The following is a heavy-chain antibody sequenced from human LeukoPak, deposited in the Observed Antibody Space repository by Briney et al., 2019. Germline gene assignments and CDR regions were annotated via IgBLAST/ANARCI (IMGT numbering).Heavy chain of an antibody. CDR3: AREPSPPYYYDSSSYYYYYMDV. D-gene: IGHD3-22*01. J-gene: IGHJ6*03. Sequence: PSETLSLTCTVSGGSISSYYWSWIRQPAGKGLEWIGRIYTSGSTNYNPSLKSRVTISVDTSKNQFSLKLSSVTAADTAVYYCAREPSPPYYYDSSSYYYYYMDVWGKGTTVTVSS. V-gene: IGHV4-4*07. CDR2: IYTSGST. CDR1: GGSISSYY.